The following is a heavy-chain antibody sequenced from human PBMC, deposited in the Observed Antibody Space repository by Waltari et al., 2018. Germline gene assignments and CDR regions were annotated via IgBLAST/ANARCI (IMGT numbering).Heavy chain of an antibody. Sequence: EVQLVESGGGLVQPGGSLRLSCAASGFTFRSYWMSWVRQAPGKGLEWVANIRQDGSEKYYVDSVKGRFTISRDNAKNSLYLKMNSLRAEDTAVYYCATVRGLHFDYWGQGTLVTVSS. CDR2: IRQDGSEK. J-gene: IGHJ4*02. V-gene: IGHV3-7*01. CDR1: GFTFRSYW. D-gene: IGHD2-15*01. CDR3: ATVRGLHFDY.